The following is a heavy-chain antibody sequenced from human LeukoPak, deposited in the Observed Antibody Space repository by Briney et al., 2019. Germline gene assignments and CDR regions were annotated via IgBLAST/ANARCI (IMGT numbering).Heavy chain of an antibody. V-gene: IGHV3-7*01. CDR2: IKQDGSEK. J-gene: IGHJ4*02. D-gene: IGHD3-3*01. CDR3: ALGDFWSGYRGGYFDY. Sequence: GGSLRLSCAASGFTFSSYWMSWVRQAPGKGLEWVANIKQDGSEKYYVDSVKGRFTISRDNAKNSLYLQMNSLRAEDTAVYYCALGDFWSGYRGGYFDYWGQGTLVTVSS. CDR1: GFTFSSYW.